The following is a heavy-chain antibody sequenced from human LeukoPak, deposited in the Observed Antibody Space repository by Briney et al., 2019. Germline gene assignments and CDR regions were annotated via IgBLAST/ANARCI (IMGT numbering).Heavy chain of an antibody. CDR3: ASQSSAWYASL. D-gene: IGHD6-19*01. V-gene: IGHV4-39*01. Sequence: SETLSLTCSVSGGSIRTTTYYWGWIRQPPGKGLEWVGSIYYSGIIYYNPSLRSRITISIDTSKNQFSLKLSSVTAADTAVYYCASQSSAWYASLWGQGTLVTVSS. J-gene: IGHJ4*02. CDR1: GGSIRTTTYY. CDR2: IYYSGII.